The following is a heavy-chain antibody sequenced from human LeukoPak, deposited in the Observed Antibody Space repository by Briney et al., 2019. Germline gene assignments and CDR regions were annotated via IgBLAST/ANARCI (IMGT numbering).Heavy chain of an antibody. V-gene: IGHV1-2*04. CDR3: ARGSSTWSYGMDV. Sequence: ASVKVSCKASGYTFIGYYIHWVRQAPGQGLEWMGWINPNSGGTNYAQKFQGWVTMTRDTSISTDYMEVSRLKSDDTAVYYCARGSSTWSYGMDVWGQGTTVIVSS. CDR2: INPNSGGT. CDR1: GYTFIGYY. J-gene: IGHJ6*02. D-gene: IGHD6-13*01.